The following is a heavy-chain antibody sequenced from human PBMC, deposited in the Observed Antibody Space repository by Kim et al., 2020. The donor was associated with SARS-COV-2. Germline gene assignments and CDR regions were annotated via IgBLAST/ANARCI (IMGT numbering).Heavy chain of an antibody. J-gene: IGHJ5*02. CDR2: INHSGST. CDR1: GGSFSGYY. D-gene: IGHD3-10*01. V-gene: IGHV4-34*01. CDR3: ARDGTGGSGSYQQFDP. Sequence: SETLSLTCAVYGGSFSGYYWSWIRQPPGKGLEWIGEINHSGSTNYNPSLKSRVTISVDTSKNQFSLKLSSVTAADTAVYYCARDGTGGSGSYQQFDPWGQGTLFTVSS.